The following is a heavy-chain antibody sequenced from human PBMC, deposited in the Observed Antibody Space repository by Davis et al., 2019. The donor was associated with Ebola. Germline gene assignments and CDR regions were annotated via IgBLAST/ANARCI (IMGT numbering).Heavy chain of an antibody. CDR1: GFTFSSYA. J-gene: IGHJ4*02. CDR2: ISYDEGNK. CDR3: AREETYSGIDY. V-gene: IGHV3-30*01. Sequence: GGSLRLSCAASGFTFSSYAMHWVRQAPGKGLDWVTVISYDEGNKYYADSVKGRFTISRDNAKNTLYLQMNSLRGEDTAVYYCAREETYSGIDYWGQGTLVTVSS. D-gene: IGHD2-15*01.